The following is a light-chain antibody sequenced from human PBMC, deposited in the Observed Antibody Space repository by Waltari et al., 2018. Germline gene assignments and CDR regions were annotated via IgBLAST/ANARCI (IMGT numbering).Light chain of an antibody. Sequence: IVMTQSPDSLAVSLGERATINCKSSQTVLYSSNNKNYLAWYQQKPSQPPKLLIYWASTRESGVPDRFSGSGSGTDFTLTISSLQADDVAVYYCQQYYNTPLTFGGGTKVEIK. J-gene: IGKJ4*01. V-gene: IGKV4-1*01. CDR3: QQYYNTPLT. CDR1: QTVLYSSNNKNY. CDR2: WAS.